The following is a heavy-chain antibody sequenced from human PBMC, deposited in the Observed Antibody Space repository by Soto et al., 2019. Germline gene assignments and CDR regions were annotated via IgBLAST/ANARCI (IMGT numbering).Heavy chain of an antibody. CDR3: VMSWAIRLMDV. CDR1: GYTFASYG. J-gene: IGHJ6*04. CDR2: ISAYNGDT. D-gene: IGHD3-10*01. V-gene: IGHV1-18*01. Sequence: QVQLVQSGAEVKKPGASVKVSCKASGYTFASYGISWVLQAPGQGLEWMGWISAYNGDTNYAQKFQGRVTMTTDTSTSTAYMELRSLRSDDTAVYYCVMSWAIRLMDVWGKGTTVIVSS.